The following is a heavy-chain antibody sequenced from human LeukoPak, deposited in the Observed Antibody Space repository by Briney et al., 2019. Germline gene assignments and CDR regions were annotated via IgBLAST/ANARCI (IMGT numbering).Heavy chain of an antibody. D-gene: IGHD2-15*01. CDR1: GGTFSSYA. CDR3: ARDRPDISYYYGMDV. Sequence: SVKVSCKASGGTFSSYAISWVRQAPGQGLEWMGRIIPILGIANYAQKFQGRVTITADKSTSTAYMELSSLRSEDTAVYYCARDRPDISYYYGMDVWGQGTTVTVSS. V-gene: IGHV1-69*04. J-gene: IGHJ6*02. CDR2: IIPILGIA.